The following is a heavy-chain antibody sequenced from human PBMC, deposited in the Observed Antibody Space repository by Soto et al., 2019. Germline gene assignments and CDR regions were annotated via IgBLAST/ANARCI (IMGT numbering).Heavy chain of an antibody. D-gene: IGHD4-17*01. Sequence: GSLRLSCAASGFRCSSHAIGWVSQAPGKGLEWVSTISDSGNSTYSEDSVKGRLTISRDNSKNTLYLQMNRLRAEDTAVYFWARDSYGDPLWGEDDFDYWGQGTMVTVSS. CDR1: GFRCSSHA. V-gene: IGHV3-23*01. CDR3: ARDSYGDPLWGEDDFDY. CDR2: ISDSGNST. J-gene: IGHJ4*02.